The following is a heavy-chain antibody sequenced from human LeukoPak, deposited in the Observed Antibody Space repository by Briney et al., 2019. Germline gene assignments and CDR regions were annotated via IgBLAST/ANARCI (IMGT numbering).Heavy chain of an antibody. CDR2: INHSGST. V-gene: IGHV4-34*01. CDR3: ARVSGSGSYP. J-gene: IGHJ4*02. CDR1: GGSFSGYY. D-gene: IGHD3-10*01. Sequence: PSETLSLTCAVYGGSFSGYYWSWIRQPPGKGLEWIGEINHSGSTNYNPSLKSRVTISVDTSKNPFSLKLSSVTAADTAVYYCARVSGSGSYPWSQGTLVTVSS.